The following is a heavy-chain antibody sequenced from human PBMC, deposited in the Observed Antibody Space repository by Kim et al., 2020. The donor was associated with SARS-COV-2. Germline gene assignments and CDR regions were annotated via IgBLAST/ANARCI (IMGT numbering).Heavy chain of an antibody. CDR1: GFDVINAW. CDR2: IKGKNAGGTT. CDR3: TTHGDYLFDY. V-gene: IGHV3-15*01. Sequence: GGSLRLSCAASGFDVINAWMSWVRQAPGQGLEWLRRIKGKNAGGTTDYAAPVKGRSTISREETKNTLYLEMNRLKTEDTAVYYCTTHGDYLFDYWGLGTLVTVSS. D-gene: IGHD4-17*01. J-gene: IGHJ4*02.